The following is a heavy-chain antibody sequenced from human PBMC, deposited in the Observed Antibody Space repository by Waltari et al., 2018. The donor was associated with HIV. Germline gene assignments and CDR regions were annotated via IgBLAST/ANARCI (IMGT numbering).Heavy chain of an antibody. V-gene: IGHV4-39*01. D-gene: IGHD6-25*01. CDR2: SHYSGST. CDR1: GGSISSSSYY. J-gene: IGHJ6*02. Sequence: QLQLQESGPGLVKPSETLSLTCTVSGGSISSSSYYWGWIRQPPGKGLEWIGSSHYSGSTHYTPSLKSRGTISVDTPKTRFSRKLSSVTAADTAVYYCARIQGRRLAKDGQYGGQKNGMDVWGQGTTVTVSS. CDR3: ARIQGRRLAKDGQYGGQKNGMDV.